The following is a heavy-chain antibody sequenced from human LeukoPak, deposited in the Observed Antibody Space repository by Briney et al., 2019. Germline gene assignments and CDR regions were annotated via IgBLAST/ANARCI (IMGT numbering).Heavy chain of an antibody. D-gene: IGHD6-13*01. CDR2: IYYSGSI. V-gene: IGHV4-59*12. J-gene: IGHJ4*02. CDR3: ARESYSSSWYYPYFDY. Sequence: PSETLSLTCTVSGGSISSYYWSWIRPPPGKGLEGIGYIYYSGSINYNPSIKSRVTISVDTSKNQFSLKLSSVTAADTAVYYCARESYSSSWYYPYFDYWGQGTLVTVSS. CDR1: GGSISSYY.